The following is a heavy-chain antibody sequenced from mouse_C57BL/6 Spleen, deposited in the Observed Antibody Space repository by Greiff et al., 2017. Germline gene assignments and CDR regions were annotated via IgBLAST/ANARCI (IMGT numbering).Heavy chain of an antibody. CDR1: GFTFSSYA. J-gene: IGHJ2*01. CDR2: ISDGGSYT. V-gene: IGHV5-4*01. D-gene: IGHD4-1*01. CDR3: ATEELGRYFDY. Sequence: DVMLVESGGGLVKPGGSLKLSCAASGFTFSSYAMSWVRQTPEKRLEWVATISDGGSYTYYPDNVKGRFTISRDNAKNNLYLQMSHLKSEDTAMYYCATEELGRYFDYWGQGTTLTVSS.